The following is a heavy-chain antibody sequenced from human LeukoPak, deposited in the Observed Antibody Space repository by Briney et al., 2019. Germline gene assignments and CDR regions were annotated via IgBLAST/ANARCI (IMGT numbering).Heavy chain of an antibody. J-gene: IGHJ4*02. CDR1: GFIFSNYG. CDR2: ISSDGDNT. CDR3: ASRRGSFDY. V-gene: IGHV3-64D*06. Sequence: GGSLRLSCSASGFIFSNYGMYWVRQAPGKGLEFVSAISSDGDNTFYADSVNGRFTISRDNSKNTLYLQMSSLRAEDTAVYYCASRRGSFDYWGQGTLVTVSS. D-gene: IGHD3-10*01.